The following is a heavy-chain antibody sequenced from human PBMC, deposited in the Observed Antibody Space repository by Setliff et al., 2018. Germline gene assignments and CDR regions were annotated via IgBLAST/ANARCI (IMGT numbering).Heavy chain of an antibody. Sequence: GGSLRLSCAASGFTFNNYFMTWIRQAPGKGLEWISYITTSGSTIYYADSVKGRFTISRDNTKASLYLQMNSLRPEDTAVYYCARDPGGGHPSYYGMDVWGQGTTVTVSS. V-gene: IGHV3-11*04. D-gene: IGHD2-15*01. CDR1: GFTFNNYF. J-gene: IGHJ6*02. CDR2: ITTSGSTI. CDR3: ARDPGGGHPSYYGMDV.